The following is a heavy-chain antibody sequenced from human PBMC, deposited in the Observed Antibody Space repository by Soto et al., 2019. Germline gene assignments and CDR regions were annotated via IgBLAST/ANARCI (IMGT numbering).Heavy chain of an antibody. V-gene: IGHV4-39*01. CDR1: GGSISSGGYY. D-gene: IGHD1-26*01. CDR3: ARRISIVGATKGLDYYGMDV. Sequence: SETLSLTCSVSGGSISSGGYYWTWLRQHPGKGLEWIGYISYSGSTYYNPSLKSRVTISVDTSKNQFSLKLSSVTAADTAVYYCARRISIVGATKGLDYYGMDVWGQGTTVTVSS. J-gene: IGHJ6*02. CDR2: ISYSGST.